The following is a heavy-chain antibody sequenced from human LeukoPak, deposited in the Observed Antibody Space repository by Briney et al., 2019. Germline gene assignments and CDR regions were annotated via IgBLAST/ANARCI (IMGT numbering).Heavy chain of an antibody. CDR3: ARGLDYYDSSGYYWYYYYYMDV. CDR2: ISAYNGNT. D-gene: IGHD3-22*01. CDR1: GYTFTSYG. J-gene: IGHJ6*03. V-gene: IGHV1-18*01. Sequence: ASVKVSCKASGYTFTSYGISWVRQAPGQGLEWMGWISAYNGNTNYAQKLQGRVTMTTDTSTSTAYMELRSLRSDDTAVYYCARGLDYYDSSGYYWYYYYYMDVWGKGTTVTVSS.